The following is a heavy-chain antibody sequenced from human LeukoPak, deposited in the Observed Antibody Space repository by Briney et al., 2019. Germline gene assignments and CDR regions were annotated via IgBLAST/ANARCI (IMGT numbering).Heavy chain of an antibody. CDR2: ISGSGGST. CDR1: GFTFNSYG. J-gene: IGHJ5*02. Sequence: GGSLRLSCAASGFTFNSYGMTWVRQAAGKGLEWVSSISGSGGSTYYADSVKGRFTISRDNSENTVYLQMNSLRAEDTAVYYCAKGMSWFDPWGQGTLVTVSS. V-gene: IGHV3-23*01. CDR3: AKGMSWFDP.